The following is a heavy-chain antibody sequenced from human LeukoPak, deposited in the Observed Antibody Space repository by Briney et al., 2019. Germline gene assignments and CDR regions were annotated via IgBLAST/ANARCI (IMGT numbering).Heavy chain of an antibody. D-gene: IGHD3-3*01. CDR2: INHSGST. Sequence: PSETLSLTCAVYGGSFSGYYWSWIRQPPGKGLEWIGEINHSGSTNYNPSLKSRVTISVDTSKNQFSLKLSSVTAADTAVYYCARPTYYDFWSGYFPWPSAEYYYYMDVWGKGTTVTVSS. J-gene: IGHJ6*03. CDR3: ARPTYYDFWSGYFPWPSAEYYYYMDV. CDR1: GGSFSGYY. V-gene: IGHV4-34*01.